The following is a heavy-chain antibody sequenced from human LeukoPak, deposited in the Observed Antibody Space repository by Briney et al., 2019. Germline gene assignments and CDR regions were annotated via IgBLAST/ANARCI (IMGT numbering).Heavy chain of an antibody. V-gene: IGHV1-18*01. CDR1: GYTFTSYR. J-gene: IGHJ4*02. D-gene: IGHD6-13*01. CDR2: ISAYNGNT. Sequence: ASVKVSCKASGYTFTSYRISWVRQAPGQGLECMGWISAYNGNTNYAQKLQGRVTMTTDTSTSTAYMELRSLRSDDTAAYYCARVQGYSSSWYNGRNDYWGQGTLVTVSS. CDR3: ARVQGYSSSWYNGRNDY.